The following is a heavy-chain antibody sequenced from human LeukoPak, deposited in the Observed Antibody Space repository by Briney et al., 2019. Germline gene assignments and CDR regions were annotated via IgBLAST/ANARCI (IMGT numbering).Heavy chain of an antibody. CDR1: GGSFSGYY. V-gene: IGHV4-34*01. CDR3: ARAGRYGSSWYGVGNWFDP. Sequence: SGTLSLTCAVYGGSFSGYYWSWIRQPPGKGLEWIGEINHSGSTNYNPSLKSRVTISVDTSKNQFSLKLSSVTAADTAVYYCARAGRYGSSWYGVGNWFDPWGQGTLVTVSS. D-gene: IGHD6-13*01. J-gene: IGHJ5*02. CDR2: INHSGST.